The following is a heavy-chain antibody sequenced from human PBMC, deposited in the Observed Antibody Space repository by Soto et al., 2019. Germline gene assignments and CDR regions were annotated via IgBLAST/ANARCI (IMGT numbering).Heavy chain of an antibody. CDR2: INHSGST. Sequence: SETLSLTCAVYGGSFSGYYWSWIRQPPGKGLEWIGEINHSGSTNYNPSLKSRVTISVDTSKNQFSLKLSSVTAADTAVYYCARVRTMVRGYYYYGMDVWGQGTTVT. V-gene: IGHV4-34*01. CDR1: GGSFSGYY. J-gene: IGHJ6*02. CDR3: ARVRTMVRGYYYYGMDV. D-gene: IGHD3-10*01.